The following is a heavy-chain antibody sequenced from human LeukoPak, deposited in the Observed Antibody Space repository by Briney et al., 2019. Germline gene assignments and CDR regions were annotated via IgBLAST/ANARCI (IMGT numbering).Heavy chain of an antibody. J-gene: IGHJ4*02. V-gene: IGHV3-33*01. Sequence: GGSLRLSCAASGFTFSSYGMHWVRQAPGKGLEWVAVIWYDGSNKYYADSVKGRFTISRGNSKNTLYLQMNSLRAEDTAVYYCARGPPYCSGGSCYSGGIDYWGQGTLVTVSS. D-gene: IGHD2-15*01. CDR1: GFTFSSYG. CDR3: ARGPPYCSGGSCYSGGIDY. CDR2: IWYDGSNK.